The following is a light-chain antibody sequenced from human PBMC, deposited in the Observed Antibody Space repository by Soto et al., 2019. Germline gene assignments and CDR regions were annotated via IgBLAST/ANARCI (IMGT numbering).Light chain of an antibody. CDR2: KAS. J-gene: IGKJ4*01. CDR3: QQYDSYPLT. V-gene: IGKV1-5*03. CDR1: QSISIW. Sequence: DIQMTQSPSTLSASVGERVTITCRASQSISIWLAWYQQKPGRAPKLLIYKASDLENGVPSRFSGSGSGTELAITISSLQPDDFETYYCQQYDSYPLTFGEGTKVDIK.